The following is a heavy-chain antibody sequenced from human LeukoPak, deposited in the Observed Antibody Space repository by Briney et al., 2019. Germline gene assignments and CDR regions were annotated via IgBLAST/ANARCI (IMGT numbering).Heavy chain of an antibody. Sequence: ASVKVACKASGYTFTSYGISWVRQAPGQGLECMGWISAYNGNTNYAQKLQGRVTMTTDTSTSTAYMGLRSLRSDDTAVYYCAREDCSGGSCYLNWFDPWGQGTLVTVSS. D-gene: IGHD2-15*01. V-gene: IGHV1-18*01. CDR2: ISAYNGNT. CDR3: AREDCSGGSCYLNWFDP. CDR1: GYTFTSYG. J-gene: IGHJ5*02.